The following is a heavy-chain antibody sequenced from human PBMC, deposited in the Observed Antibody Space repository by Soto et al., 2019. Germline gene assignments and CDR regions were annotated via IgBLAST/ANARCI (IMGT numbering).Heavy chain of an antibody. V-gene: IGHV4-59*01. CDR3: ARDRDQYSSSSYYYYGMDV. Sequence: QVQLQESGPGLVKPSETLSLTCTVSGGSISSYYWSWIRQPPGKGLEWIGYIYYSGSTNYNPSLKSRVTISVDTSKNQFSLKLSSVTAADTAVYYCARDRDQYSSSSYYYYGMDVWGQGTTVTVSS. CDR2: IYYSGST. J-gene: IGHJ6*02. D-gene: IGHD6-6*01. CDR1: GGSISSYY.